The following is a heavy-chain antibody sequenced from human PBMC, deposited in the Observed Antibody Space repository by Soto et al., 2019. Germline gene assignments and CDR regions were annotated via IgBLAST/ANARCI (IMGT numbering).Heavy chain of an antibody. V-gene: IGHV4-34*01. CDR2: INHSGST. CDR3: AGRWGDDSNYYYGMDV. CDR1: GGSFSGYY. J-gene: IGHJ6*02. Sequence: PSETLSLTCAVYGGSFSGYYWSWIRQPPGKGLEWIGEINHSGSTNYNPSLKSRVTISVDTSKNQFSLKLSSVTAADTAVYYCAGRWGDDSNYYYGMDVWGQGTTVTVSS. D-gene: IGHD3-16*01.